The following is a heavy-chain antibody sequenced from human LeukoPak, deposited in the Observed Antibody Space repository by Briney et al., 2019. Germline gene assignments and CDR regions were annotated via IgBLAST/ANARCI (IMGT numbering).Heavy chain of an antibody. D-gene: IGHD3-10*01. J-gene: IGHJ6*02. CDR1: VYTFTGYY. V-gene: IGHV1-2*02. CDR3: ARVGGFTADV. CDR2: INPNSGGT. Sequence: ASVKVSCKPSVYTFTGYYMRWVRQAPGQGLEWMGWINPNSGGTNYAQRFQGRVTMTTDTSISTAYMELSRLRSDDTAVYYCARVGGFTADVWGQGTTVTVSS.